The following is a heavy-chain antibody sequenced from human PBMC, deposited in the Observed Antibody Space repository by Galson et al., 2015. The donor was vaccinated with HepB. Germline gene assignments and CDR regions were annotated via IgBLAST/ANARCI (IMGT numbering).Heavy chain of an antibody. J-gene: IGHJ4*02. D-gene: IGHD6-19*01. Sequence: SVKVSCKASGYTFTSYYMHWVRQAPGQGLEWMGIINPSGGSTSYAQKFQGRVTMTRDTSTSTVYMELSSLRSEDTAVYYCAREFSSGGLVYINDIDYWGQGTLVTVSS. CDR2: INPSGGST. CDR1: GYTFTSYY. V-gene: IGHV1-46*01. CDR3: AREFSSGGLVYINDIDY.